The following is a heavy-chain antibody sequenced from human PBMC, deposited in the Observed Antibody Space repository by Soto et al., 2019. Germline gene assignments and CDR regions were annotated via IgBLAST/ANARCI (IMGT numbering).Heavy chain of an antibody. D-gene: IGHD5-18*01. CDR1: GGTFSSYA. CDR3: ARGEYIYGPPYYYYYMDV. V-gene: IGHV1-69*13. J-gene: IGHJ6*03. Sequence: ASVKVSCKASGGTFSSYAISWVRQAPGQGLEWMGGIIHIFGTANYAQKFQGRVTIPEDESTITAYMEMSRLRSEATAVYYCARGEYIYGPPYYYYYMDVWGKGTTVTVSS. CDR2: IIHIFGTA.